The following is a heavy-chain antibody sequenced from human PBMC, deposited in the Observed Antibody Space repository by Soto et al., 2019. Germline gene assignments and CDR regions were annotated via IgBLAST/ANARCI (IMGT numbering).Heavy chain of an antibody. CDR1: EGTFSSYA. V-gene: IGHV1-69*13. Sequence: GASVKVSCKASEGTFSSYAISWVRQAPGQGLEWMGGIIPIFGTANYAQKFQGRVTITADESTSTAYMELSSLRSEDTAVYYCARKELRDAFDIWGQGTMVTVSS. J-gene: IGHJ3*02. CDR2: IIPIFGTA. CDR3: ARKELRDAFDI. D-gene: IGHD1-7*01.